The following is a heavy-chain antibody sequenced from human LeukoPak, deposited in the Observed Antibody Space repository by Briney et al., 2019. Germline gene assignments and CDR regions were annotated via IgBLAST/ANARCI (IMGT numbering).Heavy chain of an antibody. CDR3: ARDPDSTAYDAFDI. D-gene: IGHD2/OR15-2a*01. Sequence: PGGSLRLSCAASGFIFSGFEMHWVRQAPGKGLEWVSCISTSGNTIHYADSVKGRFTISRDNARNSLYLQMNSLRAEDTAVYYCARDPDSTAYDAFDIWGQGTMVTVSS. CDR2: ISTSGNTI. V-gene: IGHV3-48*03. CDR1: GFIFSGFE. J-gene: IGHJ3*02.